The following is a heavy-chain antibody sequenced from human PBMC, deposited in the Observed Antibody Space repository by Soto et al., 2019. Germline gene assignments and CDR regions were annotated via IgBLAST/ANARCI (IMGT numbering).Heavy chain of an antibody. V-gene: IGHV4-31*03. Sequence: QVQLQEPGPGLVKPSQTLSLTCTVSGGSISSGGYYWGWIRQHPGKGLEWIGYIYNSGSTYYNPSLKSRVTISADTSKNQSSLKLSSVTAAATAVYSCARDPAPWGQGTLVTVSS. CDR2: IYNSGST. CDR3: ARDPAP. J-gene: IGHJ5*02. CDR1: GGSISSGGYY.